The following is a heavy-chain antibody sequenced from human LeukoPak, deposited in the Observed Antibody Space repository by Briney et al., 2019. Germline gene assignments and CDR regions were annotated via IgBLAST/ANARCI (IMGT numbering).Heavy chain of an antibody. Sequence: GGSLRLSCAASGFTFSDYYMTWIRQAPGKGLEWVSYISSSGSTKYYTDSVKGRFTISRDNAKNSLYLQMRSLRAEDTAFYYCARKKGSGPAFDVWGQGTMVSVSS. J-gene: IGHJ3*01. CDR3: ARKKGSGPAFDV. V-gene: IGHV3-11*04. CDR1: GFTFSDYY. CDR2: ISSSGSTK.